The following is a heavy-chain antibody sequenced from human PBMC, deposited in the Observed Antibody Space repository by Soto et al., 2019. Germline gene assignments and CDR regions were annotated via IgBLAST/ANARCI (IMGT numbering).Heavy chain of an antibody. CDR2: SSAYNGNT. Sequence: QVQLVQSGAEVKKPGASVKVSCKASGYTFTSYGISWVRQAPGQVLEWMGWSSAYNGNTNYAQMLQGRVTMTTDTAKRTAYMELRSLRSDDTAVYYCARAPCYGGYPHAFDIWGQGTMVTVSS. CDR3: ARAPCYGGYPHAFDI. CDR1: GYTFTSYG. V-gene: IGHV1-18*01. J-gene: IGHJ3*02. D-gene: IGHD4-17*01.